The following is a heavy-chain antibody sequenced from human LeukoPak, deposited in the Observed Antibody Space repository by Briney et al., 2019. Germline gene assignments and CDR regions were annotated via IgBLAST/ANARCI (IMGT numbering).Heavy chain of an antibody. D-gene: IGHD6-13*01. CDR1: GLTFSTYA. CDR2: ISHDGNKK. V-gene: IGHV3-30-3*01. Sequence: GRSLRLSCAASGLTFSTYAMHWVRQAPGKGLEWVAVISHDGNKKYYADSVKDRPTISRDNSKNTLYLQMNSLRAEDTAVYYCAKDGRSRIPDYWGQGTLVTVSS. J-gene: IGHJ4*02. CDR3: AKDGRSRIPDY.